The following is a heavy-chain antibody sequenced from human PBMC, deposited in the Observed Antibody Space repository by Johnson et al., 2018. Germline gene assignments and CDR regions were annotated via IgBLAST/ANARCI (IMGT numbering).Heavy chain of an antibody. J-gene: IGHJ6*03. CDR3: ARRVQWFGEPWTYYYYYMDV. V-gene: IGHV3-11*04. D-gene: IGHD3-10*01. Sequence: QVQLVQSGGGLVKAGGSLRLSCAASGFTFSDYYMSWIRQAPGKGLEWVSYISSSGSTIYYAYSVQGRFTLPRDNAKNSLYLQMKRLRDEETAVYYCARRVQWFGEPWTYYYYYMDVWGKGPTVTVSS. CDR1: GFTFSDYY. CDR2: ISSSGSTI.